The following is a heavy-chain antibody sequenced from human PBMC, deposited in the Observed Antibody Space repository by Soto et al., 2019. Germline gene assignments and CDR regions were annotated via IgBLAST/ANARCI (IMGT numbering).Heavy chain of an antibody. CDR2: ISAYNGNT. Sequence: QVQLVQSGAEVKKPGASVKVSCKASGYTFTSYGISWVRQAPGQGLEWMGWISAYNGNTNYAQKLQGRVTMTTDTSPSTDYRELRSLRSDDTAVYYWATDKAVAGTFDHWGQGTLVTVSS. CDR3: ATDKAVAGTFDH. D-gene: IGHD6-19*01. J-gene: IGHJ5*02. CDR1: GYTFTSYG. V-gene: IGHV1-18*01.